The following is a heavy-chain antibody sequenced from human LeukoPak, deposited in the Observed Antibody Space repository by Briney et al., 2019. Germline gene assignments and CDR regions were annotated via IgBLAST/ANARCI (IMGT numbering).Heavy chain of an antibody. J-gene: IGHJ4*02. D-gene: IGHD3-10*01. V-gene: IGHV3-33*01. CDR3: ARDRGIRRYGSGSDYNGLDY. Sequence: GGSLRLSCAASGFTFSSYGMHWVRQAPGKGLEWVAVIWYDGSNKYYADSVKGRFIISRDNSKNTLYLQMNSLRAEDTAMYYCARDRGIRRYGSGSDYNGLDYWGQGTLVTVSS. CDR1: GFTFSSYG. CDR2: IWYDGSNK.